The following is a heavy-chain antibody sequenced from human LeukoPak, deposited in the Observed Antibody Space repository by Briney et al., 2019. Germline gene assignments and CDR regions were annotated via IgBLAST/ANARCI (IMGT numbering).Heavy chain of an antibody. CDR3: ARDLGYCSSTSCYAVPY. CDR1: GYTFTGYY. D-gene: IGHD2-2*01. CDR2: IKPNSGGT. Sequence: ASVKVSCKASGYTFTGYYIHWVRQAPGQGLEWMGWIKPNSGGTNYAQKFQGRVTMTRDTSISTAYMELSRLRSDDTAVYYCARDLGYCSSTSCYAVPYWGQGTLVTVSS. J-gene: IGHJ4*02. V-gene: IGHV1-2*02.